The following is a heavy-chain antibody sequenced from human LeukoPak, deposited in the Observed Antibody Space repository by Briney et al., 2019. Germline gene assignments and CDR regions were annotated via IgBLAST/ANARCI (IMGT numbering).Heavy chain of an antibody. CDR3: AKDLNTMIVVAYDAYDI. CDR2: ISFDGSNK. V-gene: IGHV3-30-3*01. J-gene: IGHJ3*02. CDR1: GFTFSNYA. D-gene: IGHD3-22*01. Sequence: GGSLRLSCAASGFTFSNYAMHWVRQAPGKGLEWVAVISFDGSNKDHADSVKGRFTISRDNSNNTLYLQMNSLRAEDTAVYYCAKDLNTMIVVAYDAYDIWGQGTMVTVSS.